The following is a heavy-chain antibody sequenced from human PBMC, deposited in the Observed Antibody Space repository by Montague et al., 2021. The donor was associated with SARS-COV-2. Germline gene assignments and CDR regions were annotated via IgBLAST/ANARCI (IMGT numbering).Heavy chain of an antibody. Sequence: SETLSLTCAVYGGSFSGYYWNWIRQSPRKGLEWIGEINHSGSTNYNPSLKSRVTISVDTSKNQFSLKLSSVTATDTAVYYCACGEITTRGLIYYYGMDVWGQGTTVTVS. J-gene: IGHJ6*02. CDR3: ACGEITTRGLIYYYGMDV. V-gene: IGHV4-34*01. CDR1: GGSFSGYY. D-gene: IGHD4-11*01. CDR2: INHSGST.